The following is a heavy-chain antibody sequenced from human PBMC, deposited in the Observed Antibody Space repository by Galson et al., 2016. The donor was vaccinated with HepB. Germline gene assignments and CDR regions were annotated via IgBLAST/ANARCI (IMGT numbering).Heavy chain of an antibody. Sequence: SLRLSCAASGFTFSDYSMNSVRQAPGKGLEWVSYIASNRRTIYYADSARGRFTISRDNAKNSLYLQMNSLRDEDTAVYYCARDGRRGYDMDVWGQGTTVTVSS. V-gene: IGHV3-48*02. CDR1: GFTFSDYS. CDR2: IASNRRTI. CDR3: ARDGRRGYDMDV. J-gene: IGHJ6*02.